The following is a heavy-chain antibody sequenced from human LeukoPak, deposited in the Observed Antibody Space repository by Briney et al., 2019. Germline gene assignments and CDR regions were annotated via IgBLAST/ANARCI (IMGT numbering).Heavy chain of an antibody. Sequence: SGTLSLTCTVSGGSISSYYWSWIRQPPGKGLEWIGYIYYSGSTNYNPSLKSRVTISVDTSKNQFSLKLSSVTAADTAVYYCARASGGSYYALNWFDPWGQGTLVTVSS. J-gene: IGHJ5*02. V-gene: IGHV4-59*01. CDR1: GGSISSYY. CDR3: ARASGGSYYALNWFDP. D-gene: IGHD1-26*01. CDR2: IYYSGST.